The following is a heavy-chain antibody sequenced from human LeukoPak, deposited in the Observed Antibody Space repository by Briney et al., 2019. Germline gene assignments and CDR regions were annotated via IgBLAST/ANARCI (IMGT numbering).Heavy chain of an antibody. Sequence: SSETLSLTCAVYGGSFSGYYWSWIRQPPGKGLEWIGEINHSGSTNYNPSLKSRVTISVDTSKNQFSLKLSSVTAADTAVYYCANADRYCSGGSCPVPDAFDFWGQGTMVTVSS. V-gene: IGHV4-34*01. D-gene: IGHD2-15*01. CDR1: GGSFSGYY. CDR2: INHSGST. J-gene: IGHJ3*01. CDR3: ANADRYCSGGSCPVPDAFDF.